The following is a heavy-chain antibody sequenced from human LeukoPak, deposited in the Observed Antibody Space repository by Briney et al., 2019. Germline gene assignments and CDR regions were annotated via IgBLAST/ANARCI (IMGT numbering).Heavy chain of an antibody. CDR3: VRHRQWLLFPDY. D-gene: IGHD6-19*01. V-gene: IGHV4-39*01. CDR2: IFYSGAT. Sequence: SETLSLTCTVSGDSISINYNWGWLRQPPGKGLEWIGSIFYSGATYYSPSLKSRVTISVDTSKNQSSLKLSSMTAADTAVYYCVRHRQWLLFPDYWGQGTLVTVSS. J-gene: IGHJ4*02. CDR1: GDSISINYN.